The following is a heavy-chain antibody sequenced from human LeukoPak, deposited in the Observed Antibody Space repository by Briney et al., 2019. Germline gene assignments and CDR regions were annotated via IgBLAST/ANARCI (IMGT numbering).Heavy chain of an antibody. CDR2: INPNSGGT. Sequence: ASVKVSCKASGYTFTGYYMHWVRQAPGQGLEWMGWINPNSGGTNYAQKFQGRVTMTRDTSIGTAYMELSRLKSDDTAVYYCARDHSNDFWSGSGPLYYMDVWGKGTTVTVSS. J-gene: IGHJ6*03. CDR3: ARDHSNDFWSGSGPLYYMDV. V-gene: IGHV1-2*02. CDR1: GYTFTGYY. D-gene: IGHD3-3*01.